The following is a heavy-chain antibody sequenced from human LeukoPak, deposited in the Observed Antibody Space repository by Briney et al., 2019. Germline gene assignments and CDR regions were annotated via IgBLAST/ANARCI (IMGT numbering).Heavy chain of an antibody. Sequence: GGSLRLSCEASGFILSRDSMNWIRQAPGKGLEGVSGISPSGDITDYADSVMGRFTISRDNRKSTVSLQMNSLRAEDTALYYCVRDLDWGAFDVWGQGRMVTVSS. CDR2: ISPSGDIT. CDR1: GFILSRDS. CDR3: VRDLDWGAFDV. D-gene: IGHD3/OR15-3a*01. J-gene: IGHJ3*01. V-gene: IGHV3-23*01.